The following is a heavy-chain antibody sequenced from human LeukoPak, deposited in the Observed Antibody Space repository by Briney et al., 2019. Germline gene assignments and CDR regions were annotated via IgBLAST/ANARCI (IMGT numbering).Heavy chain of an antibody. CDR1: GYTFTGYY. CDR3: ARERKAAMDSYYYYGMDV. D-gene: IGHD5-18*01. V-gene: IGHV1-2*04. CDR2: INPNSGGT. J-gene: IGHJ6*02. Sequence: ASVKVSCTASGYTFTGYYMHWVRQAPGQGLEWMGWINPNSGGTNYAQKFQGWVTMTRDTSISTAYMELSRLRSDDTAVYYCARERKAAMDSYYYYGMDVWGQGTTVTVSS.